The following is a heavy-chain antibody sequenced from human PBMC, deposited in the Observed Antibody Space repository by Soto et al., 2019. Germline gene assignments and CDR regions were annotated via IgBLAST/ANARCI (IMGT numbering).Heavy chain of an antibody. V-gene: IGHV4-59*01. Sequence: QVQLQESGPGLVKPSETLSLTCTVSGGSMSTYYWSWIRQPPGKGLEWIGYIYYSGSSKYNPSLKSRVTISVDTSKNQFALRLSSVTAADTAVYYCARVVPAATGNWFDPWGQGTLVTVSS. CDR1: GGSMSTYY. CDR2: IYYSGSS. D-gene: IGHD2-2*01. J-gene: IGHJ5*02. CDR3: ARVVPAATGNWFDP.